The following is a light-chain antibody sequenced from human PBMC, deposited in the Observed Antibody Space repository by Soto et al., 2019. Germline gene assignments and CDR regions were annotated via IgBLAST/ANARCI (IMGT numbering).Light chain of an antibody. CDR3: CSYAGSYIFV. Sequence: QSVLTQPRSVSGSPGQSVTISCTGTTSDVGNYNYVSWFRQYPGKVPKLMIYDVNERPSGVPDRFSGSKSGNTASLTISGLQAEGEADYYCCSYAGSYIFVFGTGTKLTVL. CDR1: TSDVGNYNY. CDR2: DVN. V-gene: IGLV2-11*01. J-gene: IGLJ1*01.